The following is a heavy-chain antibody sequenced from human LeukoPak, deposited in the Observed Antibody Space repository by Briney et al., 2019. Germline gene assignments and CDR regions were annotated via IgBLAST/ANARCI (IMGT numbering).Heavy chain of an antibody. CDR3: ARAPVPFFYYGMDV. J-gene: IGHJ6*02. Sequence: PGGSLRLSCAASGFTFSNYDMHWVRQVPGKGLEWISGFDTAGGTYYAGSVKGRFTISRDNARNSLFLQMNSLRAGDTAVYYCARAPVPFFYYGMDVWGQVTTVIVSS. D-gene: IGHD6-6*01. V-gene: IGHV3-13*04. CDR1: GFTFSNYD. CDR2: FDTAGGT.